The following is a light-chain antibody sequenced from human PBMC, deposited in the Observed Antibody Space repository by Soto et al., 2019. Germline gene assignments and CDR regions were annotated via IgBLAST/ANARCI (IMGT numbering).Light chain of an antibody. CDR2: DVS. CDR1: SSDVGGYNY. J-gene: IGLJ3*02. Sequence: QSALTQPRSVSGSPGQSVTISCTGTSSDVGGYNYVSWYQHHPGKAPKLMIFDVSTRPSGVPDRFSASKSGNTASLTISELQAEDEADYYCCSYAGPSPRVFGGGTKLTVL. V-gene: IGLV2-11*01. CDR3: CSYAGPSPRV.